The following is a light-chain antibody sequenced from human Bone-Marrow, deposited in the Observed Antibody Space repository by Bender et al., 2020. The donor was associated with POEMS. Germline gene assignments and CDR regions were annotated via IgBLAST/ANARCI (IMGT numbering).Light chain of an antibody. CDR2: EGK. J-gene: IGLJ1*01. CDR3: CSVTRSGAYV. V-gene: IGLV2-23*01. CDR1: TSDIGSSNY. Sequence: QSALTQPASVSGSPGQSITISCTGTTSDIGSSNYVFWYQQYAGKAPRLMIYEGKERPSGVSNRFSASKSDDTASLTISGLQADDEADYYCCSVTRSGAYVFGTGTTVTV.